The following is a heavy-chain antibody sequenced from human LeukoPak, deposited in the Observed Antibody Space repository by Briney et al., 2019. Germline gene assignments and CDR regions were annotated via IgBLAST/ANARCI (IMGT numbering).Heavy chain of an antibody. J-gene: IGHJ4*02. V-gene: IGHV4-59*11. D-gene: IGHD1-1*01. CDR1: NGSISSHF. CDR3: ARTGPTGKVDY. CDR2: ITYSGRT. Sequence: SETLSLTCTVSNGSISSHFWTWIRQPPGKGLEWIGYITYSGRTNDNPSLKSRINLSVDTSKNQFSLKVTSVTAADTAVYYCARTGPTGKVDYWGRGTLVVVSS.